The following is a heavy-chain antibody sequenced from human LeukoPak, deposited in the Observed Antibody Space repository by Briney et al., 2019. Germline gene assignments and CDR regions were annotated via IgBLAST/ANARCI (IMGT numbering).Heavy chain of an antibody. J-gene: IGHJ6*02. CDR3: AREGGVNGLDV. CDR1: GGSISSYY. Sequence: PSETLSLTCTVSGGSISSYYWSWIRQPPGKGLQWIGYIYTSGSTNYNPSLKSRVTISVDTSKNQFSLKLSSVTAADTAVYYCAREGGVNGLDVWGQGTTVTVSS. D-gene: IGHD2-8*02. V-gene: IGHV4-4*09. CDR2: IYTSGST.